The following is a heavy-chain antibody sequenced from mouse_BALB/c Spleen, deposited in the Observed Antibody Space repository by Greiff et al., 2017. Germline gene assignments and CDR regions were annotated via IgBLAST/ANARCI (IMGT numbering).Heavy chain of an antibody. CDR3: ARLLSMGYYFDY. CDR2: ISSGGSYT. D-gene: IGHD2-10*02. Sequence: EVHLVESGGDLVKPGGSLKLSCAASGFTFSSYGMSWVRQTPDKRLEWVATISSGGSYTYYPDSVKGRFTISRDNAKNTLYLQMSSLKSEDTAMYYCARLLSMGYYFDYWGQGTTLTVSS. V-gene: IGHV5-6*01. CDR1: GFTFSSYG. J-gene: IGHJ2*01.